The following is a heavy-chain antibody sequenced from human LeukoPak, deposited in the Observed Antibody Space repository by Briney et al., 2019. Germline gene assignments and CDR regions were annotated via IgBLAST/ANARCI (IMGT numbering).Heavy chain of an antibody. J-gene: IGHJ6*02. CDR3: ARFGSGSRYYYYGTDV. CDR2: INHSGST. Sequence: SETLSLTCAVYGGSFSGYYWSWIRQPPGKGLEWIGEINHSGSTNYNPSLKSRVTISVDTSKNQFSLKLSSVTAADPAVYSCARFGSGSRYYYYGTDVWGQGTTVTVSS. D-gene: IGHD3-10*01. V-gene: IGHV4-34*01. CDR1: GGSFSGYY.